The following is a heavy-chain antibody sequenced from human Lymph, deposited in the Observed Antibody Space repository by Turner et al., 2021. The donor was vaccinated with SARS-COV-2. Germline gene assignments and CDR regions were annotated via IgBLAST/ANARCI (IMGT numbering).Heavy chain of an antibody. D-gene: IGHD2-15*01. CDR1: GGSISTSNC. CDR3: ATKYCIGGSCSYFDY. V-gene: IGHV4-4*02. Sequence: QVQLQESGQGLVKPSGTLSLTCAVSGGSISTSNCWSWVRPPPGQVLELIWQIYHSCNTTYNPSLKSRVTISVDKSKNQFSLKLSSVTAAATAVYYFATKYCIGGSCSYFDYWGQGTLVTVSS. CDR2: IYHSCNT. J-gene: IGHJ4*02.